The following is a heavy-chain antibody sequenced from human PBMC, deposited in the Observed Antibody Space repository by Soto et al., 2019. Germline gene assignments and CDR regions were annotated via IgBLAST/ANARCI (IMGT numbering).Heavy chain of an antibody. CDR3: ARGSPTYDSSGYYDAFDI. CDR1: GGSISRGGYS. D-gene: IGHD3-22*01. V-gene: IGHV4-30-2*01. J-gene: IGHJ3*02. CDR2: IYHSGST. Sequence: TLSLTCAVSGGSISRGGYSWSWIRQPPGKGLEWIGYIYHSGSTYYNPSLKSRVTISVDRSKNQFSLKLSSVTAADTAVYYCARGSPTYDSSGYYDAFDIWGQGTMVTVSS.